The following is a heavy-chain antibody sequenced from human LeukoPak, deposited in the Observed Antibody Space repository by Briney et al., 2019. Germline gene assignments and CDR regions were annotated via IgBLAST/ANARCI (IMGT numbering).Heavy chain of an antibody. D-gene: IGHD2-15*01. CDR2: INSDGLIT. CDR3: VREGGGSLLDSFDI. J-gene: IGHJ3*02. CDR1: GFTFSNYW. Sequence: PGGSLRLSCAASGFTFSNYWMHWVRQAPGKGLVWVSRINSDGLITNYADSVKGRFTVSRDNPKNTLYLQMNSLRVEDTAVYYCVREGGGSLLDSFDIWGQGKLVTVSS. V-gene: IGHV3-74*01.